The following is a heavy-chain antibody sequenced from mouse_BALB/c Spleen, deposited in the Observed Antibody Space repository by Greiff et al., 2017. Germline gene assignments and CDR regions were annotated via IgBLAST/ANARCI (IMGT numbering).Heavy chain of an antibody. CDR1: GFTFSSYW. CDR2: IRLKSDNYAT. V-gene: IGHV6-6*02. D-gene: IGHD2-4*01. J-gene: IGHJ3*01. Sequence: EVKLMESGGGLVQPGGSMKLSCVASGFTFSSYWMSWVRQSPEKGLEWVAEIRLKSDNYATHYAESVKGKFTISRDDSKSRLYLQMNSLRAEDTGIYNCTTMITTFAYWGQGTLVTVSA. CDR3: TTMITTFAY.